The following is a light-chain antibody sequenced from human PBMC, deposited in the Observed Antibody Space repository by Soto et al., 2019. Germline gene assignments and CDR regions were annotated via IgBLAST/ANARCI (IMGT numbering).Light chain of an antibody. CDR3: QQYRV. CDR1: QSITNW. Sequence: DIQMTQSPSTLSASGGDRVTITCRASQSITNWLAWYQQKPGKAPKLLIYDASILESGVPSRFSGSGSGTEFTLTINSLQPDDFATYYCQQYRVFGGGTNVDIK. J-gene: IGKJ4*01. V-gene: IGKV1-5*01. CDR2: DAS.